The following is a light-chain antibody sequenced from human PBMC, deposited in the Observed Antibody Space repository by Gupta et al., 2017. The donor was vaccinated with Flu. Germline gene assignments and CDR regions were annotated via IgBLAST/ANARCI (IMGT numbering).Light chain of an antibody. CDR3: NQSLQTTWT. Sequence: DSVMTMSPLSLPVTPGEPASISCRSSQSRLHSNGYNYLDWYLQKPGQSPQLLLYLGSNRASGVPGRFSGSGSGTDFTLKISRVETEDVGVYYCNQSLQTTWTFGQGTKVEIK. J-gene: IGKJ1*01. CDR1: QSRLHSNGYNY. V-gene: IGKV2-28*01. CDR2: LGS.